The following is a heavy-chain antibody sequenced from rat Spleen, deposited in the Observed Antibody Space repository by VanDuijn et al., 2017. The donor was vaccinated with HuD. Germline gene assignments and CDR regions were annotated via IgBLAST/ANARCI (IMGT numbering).Heavy chain of an antibody. J-gene: IGHJ4*01. V-gene: IGHV2-30*01. Sequence: QVQLKESGPGLVQPSQTLSLTCTVSGFSLISYAVNWVRQPPGKSLVWLGTIWAGGSTDYNSALQSRLSISRDTSRSQVFLKMNSLQTEDIGTYYCARDRFYTTYGIMDAWGQGASVTVSS. CDR3: ARDRFYTTYGIMDA. CDR2: IWAGGST. CDR1: GFSLISYA. D-gene: IGHD1-2*01.